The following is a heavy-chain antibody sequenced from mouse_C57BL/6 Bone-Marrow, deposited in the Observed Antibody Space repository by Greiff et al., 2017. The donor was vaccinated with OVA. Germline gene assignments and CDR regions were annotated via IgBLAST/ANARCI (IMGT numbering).Heavy chain of an antibody. V-gene: IGHV5-17*01. CDR1: GFTFSDYG. D-gene: IGHD2-2*01. CDR2: ISSGSSTI. CDR3: ARWLPWYFDV. Sequence: EVQGVESGGGLVKPGGSLKLSCAASGFTFSDYGMHWVRQAPEKGLEWVAYISSGSSTIYYADTVKGRFTISRDNAKNTLVLQMTSLRSEDTDMYYCARWLPWYFDVWGTGTTVTVSS. J-gene: IGHJ1*03.